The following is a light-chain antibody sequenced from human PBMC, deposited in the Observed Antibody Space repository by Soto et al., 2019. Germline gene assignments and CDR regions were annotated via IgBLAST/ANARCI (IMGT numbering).Light chain of an antibody. CDR2: DVS. Sequence: QSVLTQPASVSGSPGQSITISCTGTSSDVGGYNYVSWFQHHPGKAPKLMIYDVSNRPSGVSYRFSGSKSGNTASLTVSGLQAEDEGDYYCSSYTSSSTPVFGGGTQLTVL. CDR3: SSYTSSSTPV. J-gene: IGLJ2*01. V-gene: IGLV2-14*03. CDR1: SSDVGGYNY.